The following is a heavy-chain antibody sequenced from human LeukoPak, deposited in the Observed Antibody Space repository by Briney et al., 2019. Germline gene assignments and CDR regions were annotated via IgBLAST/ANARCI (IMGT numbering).Heavy chain of an antibody. CDR2: INHSGST. Sequence: SETLSLTCAVYGGSFSGYYWSWIRQPPGKGLEWIGEINHSGSTNYNPSLKSRVTISVDTSKNQFSLKLSSVTAADTAVYYCARRYYDILTGYYLALRDWFDPWGQGTLVTVSS. CDR1: GGSFSGYY. V-gene: IGHV4-34*01. J-gene: IGHJ5*02. CDR3: ARRYYDILTGYYLALRDWFDP. D-gene: IGHD3-9*01.